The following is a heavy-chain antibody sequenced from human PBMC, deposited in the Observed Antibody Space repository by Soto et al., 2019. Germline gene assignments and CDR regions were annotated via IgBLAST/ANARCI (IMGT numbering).Heavy chain of an antibody. J-gene: IGHJ4*02. CDR3: ARVPPVIVGDYYFDY. Sequence: ASVKVSCKASGYTFTSYYMHWVRQAPGQGLEWMGIINPSGGSTSYAQKFQGRVTMTRDTSTSTVYMELSSLRSEDTAVYYCARVPPVIVGDYYFDYWGQGTLVTVS. V-gene: IGHV1-46*01. D-gene: IGHD3-22*01. CDR1: GYTFTSYY. CDR2: INPSGGST.